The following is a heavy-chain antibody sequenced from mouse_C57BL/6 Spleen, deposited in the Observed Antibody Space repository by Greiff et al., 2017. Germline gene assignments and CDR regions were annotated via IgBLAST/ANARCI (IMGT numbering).Heavy chain of an antibody. J-gene: IGHJ1*03. Sequence: EVKVVESEGGLVQPGSSMKLSCTASGFTFSDYYMAWVRQVPEKGLEWVANINYDGSSTYYLDSLKSRFIISRDNAKNILYLQMSSLKSEDTATYYCARDGGDGYYGYFDVWGTGTTVTVSS. D-gene: IGHD2-3*01. V-gene: IGHV5-16*01. CDR1: GFTFSDYY. CDR3: ARDGGDGYYGYFDV. CDR2: INYDGSST.